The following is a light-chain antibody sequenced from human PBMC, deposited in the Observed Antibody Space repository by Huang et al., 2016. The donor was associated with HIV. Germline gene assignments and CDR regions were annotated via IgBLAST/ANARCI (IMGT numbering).Light chain of an antibody. CDR1: PSISSY. CDR2: AAS. J-gene: IGKJ3*01. CDR3: QQTYSTLT. Sequence: DIQMTQSPSSLSASVGDRVTITCRASPSISSYLNWYQQKPGKAPKLLIYAASSLQSGVPSRFSGSGSVTDFTLTISSLQPEDFATYYCQQTYSTLTFGPGTKVDIK. V-gene: IGKV1-39*01.